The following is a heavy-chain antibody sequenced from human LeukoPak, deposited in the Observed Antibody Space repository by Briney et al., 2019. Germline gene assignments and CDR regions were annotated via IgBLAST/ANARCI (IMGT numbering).Heavy chain of an antibody. J-gene: IGHJ4*02. Sequence: GGSLRLSRAASGFTFSSYGMPWVRQAPGKGLEWVAVIWYDGSNKYYADSVKGRFTISRDNSKNTLYLQMNSLRAEDTAVYYCARDHIAVAGTFDYWGQGTLVTVSS. CDR2: IWYDGSNK. CDR3: ARDHIAVAGTFDY. D-gene: IGHD6-19*01. V-gene: IGHV3-33*01. CDR1: GFTFSSYG.